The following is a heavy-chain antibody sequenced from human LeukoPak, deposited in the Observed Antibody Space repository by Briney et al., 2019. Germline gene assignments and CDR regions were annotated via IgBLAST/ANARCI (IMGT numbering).Heavy chain of an antibody. Sequence: SKAASGTFISNAYSWVGQPPPRGRVGMGGMIYSCGSTYYADYVKGRFTISSDNSKNTLYLQMNSLRAEDTAVYYCARDGWLQPEDAFDIWGQGTMVTDSS. CDR3: ARDGWLQPEDAFDI. V-gene: IGHV3-53*01. D-gene: IGHD5-24*01. CDR2: IYSCGST. J-gene: IGHJ3*02. CDR1: GTFISNA.